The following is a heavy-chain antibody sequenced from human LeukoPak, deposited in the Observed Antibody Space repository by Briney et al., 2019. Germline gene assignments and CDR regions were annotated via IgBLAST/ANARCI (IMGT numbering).Heavy chain of an antibody. D-gene: IGHD2-15*01. CDR1: GVSISSGSW. CDR2: IHHSGRT. Sequence: PSGTLSLTCDVSGVSISSGSWWSWVRQLPGKGLEWIAEIHHSGRTNYNPSLKSRVTISVDKSRNQFSVMLTPVSAADTAVYYCTRYGSYSADYWGQGTLVTVSS. J-gene: IGHJ4*02. CDR3: TRYGSYSADY. V-gene: IGHV4-4*02.